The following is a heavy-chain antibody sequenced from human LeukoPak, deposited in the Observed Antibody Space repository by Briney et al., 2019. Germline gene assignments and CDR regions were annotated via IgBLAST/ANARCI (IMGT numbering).Heavy chain of an antibody. Sequence: GASVKVSCKASGFPFTSYGITWVRQAPGQGLEWMGWISAYNANTHYAQKLHDRVTMTTDTSTSAAYMELRSLRSDDTAVYYCARSVNGWPNLGDYWGQGTLVTVSS. CDR2: ISAYNANT. CDR1: GFPFTSYG. CDR3: ARSVNGWPNLGDY. J-gene: IGHJ4*02. V-gene: IGHV1-18*01. D-gene: IGHD6-19*01.